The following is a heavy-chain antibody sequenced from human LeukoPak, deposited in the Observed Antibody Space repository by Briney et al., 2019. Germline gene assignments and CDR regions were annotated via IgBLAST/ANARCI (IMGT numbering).Heavy chain of an antibody. Sequence: GASVKVSCKASGYTFTGYGISWVRQAPGQGLEWMGWISAYNGNTNYAQKLQGRVTMTTDTSTSTAYMELRSLRSDDTAVYYCARGIVYYYDSSGYLYWGQGTLVTVSS. CDR1: GYTFTGYG. V-gene: IGHV1-18*01. CDR3: ARGIVYYYDSSGYLY. CDR2: ISAYNGNT. D-gene: IGHD3-22*01. J-gene: IGHJ4*02.